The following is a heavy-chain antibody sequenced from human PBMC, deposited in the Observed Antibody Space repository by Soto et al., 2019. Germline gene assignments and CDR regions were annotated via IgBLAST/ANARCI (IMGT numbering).Heavy chain of an antibody. Sequence: GASVKVSCKASGYTFTSYYMHWVRQAPGQGLEWMGIINPSGGSTSYAHKFQGRVTMTRYTSTSTVYMELSSLRSEDTAVYYCARENYDILTGWINWFDPWGQGTLVTVSS. CDR2: INPSGGST. V-gene: IGHV1-46*01. CDR1: GYTFTSYY. D-gene: IGHD3-9*01. CDR3: ARENYDILTGWINWFDP. J-gene: IGHJ5*02.